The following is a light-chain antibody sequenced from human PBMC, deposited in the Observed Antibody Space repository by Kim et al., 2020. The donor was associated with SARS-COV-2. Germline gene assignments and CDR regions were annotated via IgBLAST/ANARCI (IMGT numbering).Light chain of an antibody. J-gene: IGKJ4*01. CDR1: ESFGPL. Sequence: LSPGHRPPLSCRASESFGPLLSWYQQKPGHPPSLLIYDTFNRATGTPARCSGSGSGTDFTLTISSLEPEDFAVYYCQQRSQWPLTFGGGTKVEIK. V-gene: IGKV3-11*01. CDR3: QQRSQWPLT. CDR2: DTF.